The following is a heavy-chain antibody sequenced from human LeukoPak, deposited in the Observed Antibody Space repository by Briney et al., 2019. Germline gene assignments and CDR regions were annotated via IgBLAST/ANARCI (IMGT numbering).Heavy chain of an antibody. Sequence: PGESLRLSCSASAFTFSTDGMHWVRQVPGKGLNCVSYIYSPSRYIEYAHSVRGRFHISRDNAKHLVFLHMDRLSSDHTAVYYCARDPYYGPGPLRLYWGQGILVSVS. D-gene: IGHD3-10*01. CDR1: AFTFSTDG. CDR2: IYSPSRYI. V-gene: IGHV3-21*06. CDR3: ARDPYYGPGPLRLY. J-gene: IGHJ4*02.